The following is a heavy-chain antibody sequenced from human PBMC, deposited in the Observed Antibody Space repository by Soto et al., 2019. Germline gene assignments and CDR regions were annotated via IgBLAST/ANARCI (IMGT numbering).Heavy chain of an antibody. J-gene: IGHJ6*03. CDR1: GYSFTSYW. CDR3: ARHPDYRLRSHYYYMDV. D-gene: IGHD3-10*01. CDR2: IYPGDSDT. Sequence: PGESLKISCKGSGYSFTSYWIGWVRQMPGKGLEWMGIIYPGDSDTRYSPSFQGQVTISADKSISTAYLQWSSLKASDTAMYYCARHPDYRLRSHYYYMDVWGKGTTVTVSS. V-gene: IGHV5-51*01.